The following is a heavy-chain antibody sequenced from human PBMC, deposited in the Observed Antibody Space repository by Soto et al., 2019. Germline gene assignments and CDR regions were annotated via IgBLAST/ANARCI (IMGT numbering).Heavy chain of an antibody. CDR3: ARDREWCGGSCYPRIAFDI. D-gene: IGHD2-15*01. Sequence: GASVKVSCKASGYTFTSYYMHWVRQAPGQGLEWMGIINPSGGSTSYAQKFQGRVTMTRDTSTSTVYMELSSLRSEDTAVYYCARDREWCGGSCYPRIAFDIWGQGTMVTVSS. J-gene: IGHJ3*02. V-gene: IGHV1-46*03. CDR2: INPSGGST. CDR1: GYTFTSYY.